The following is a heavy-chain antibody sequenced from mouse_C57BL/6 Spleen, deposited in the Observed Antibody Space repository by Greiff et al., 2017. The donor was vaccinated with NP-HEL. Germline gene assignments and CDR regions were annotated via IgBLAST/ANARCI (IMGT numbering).Heavy chain of an antibody. Sequence: QVQLQQSGPELVKPGASVKISCKASGYAFSSSWMNWVKQRPGKGLEWIGRIYPGDGDSNYNGKFKGKATLTADKSSSTAYMQLSSLTSEDSAVYFCANYDYDWGQGTLVTVSA. J-gene: IGHJ3*01. CDR1: GYAFSSSW. V-gene: IGHV1-82*01. CDR2: IYPGDGDS. D-gene: IGHD2-4*01. CDR3: ANYDYD.